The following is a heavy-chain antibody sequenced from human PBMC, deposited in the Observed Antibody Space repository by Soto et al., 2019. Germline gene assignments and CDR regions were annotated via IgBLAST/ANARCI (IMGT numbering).Heavy chain of an antibody. V-gene: IGHV3-23*01. J-gene: IGHJ4*02. D-gene: IGHD4-4*01. CDR2: ISGSGGSK. CDR1: GFTFSSYA. Sequence: EVQRLESGGGLVQPGGSLRLSCAASGFTFSSYAMSWVRQDPGTGLEWVSAISGSGGSKYYADSVKGRFTISRDNSKNTLYLQMNSVRDEDTAVYYCAKHSNDRYFDYWGQGTLVTVSS. CDR3: AKHSNDRYFDY.